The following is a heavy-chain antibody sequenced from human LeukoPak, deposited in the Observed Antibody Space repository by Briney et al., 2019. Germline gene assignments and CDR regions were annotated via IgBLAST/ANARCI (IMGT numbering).Heavy chain of an antibody. CDR3: ARHKLGIAVAGPWDY. J-gene: IGHJ4*02. CDR2: IYYSGST. CDR1: GGSISSSSYY. Sequence: SETLSLTCTVSGGSISSSSYYWGWIRQPPGKGLEWIGSIYYSGSTYYNPSLKSRVTISVDTSKNQFSLKLSTVTAADTGGGDCARHKLGIAVAGPWDYWGQGTLVTVSS. D-gene: IGHD6-19*01. V-gene: IGHV4-39*01.